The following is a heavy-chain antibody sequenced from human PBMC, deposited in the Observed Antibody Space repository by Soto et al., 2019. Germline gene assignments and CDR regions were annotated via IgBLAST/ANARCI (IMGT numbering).Heavy chain of an antibody. V-gene: IGHV3-74*01. J-gene: IGHJ6*02. Sequence: PGGSLRLSCAASGFTFSSYWMHWVRQAPGKGLVWVSRINSDGSSTSYADSVKGRFTISRDNAKNTLYLQMNSLRAEDTAVYYCARVALLNLDVYYYGMDVWGQGTTVTVSS. CDR3: ARVALLNLDVYYYGMDV. D-gene: IGHD2-8*01. CDR2: INSDGSST. CDR1: GFTFSSYW.